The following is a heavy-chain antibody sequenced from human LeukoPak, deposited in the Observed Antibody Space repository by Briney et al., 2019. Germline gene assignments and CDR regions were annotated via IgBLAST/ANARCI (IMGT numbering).Heavy chain of an antibody. CDR3: AGQIAAAGTVYFLH. J-gene: IGHJ1*01. CDR2: IYYSGST. Sequence: SETLSLTCTVSGGSISSHYWSWIRQPPGKGLEWIGYIYYSGSTNYNPSLKSRVTMSVDTSKNQFSLKLSSVTAADTAVYYCAGQIAAAGTVYFLHWGQGTLVTVSS. CDR1: GGSISSHY. D-gene: IGHD6-13*01. V-gene: IGHV4-59*08.